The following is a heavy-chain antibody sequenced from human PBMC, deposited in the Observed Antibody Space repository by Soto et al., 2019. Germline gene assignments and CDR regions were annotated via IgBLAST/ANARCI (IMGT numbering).Heavy chain of an antibody. CDR1: GFTFSSYA. J-gene: IGHJ4*02. Sequence: SLRLSCAASGFTFSSYAMNWVRQAPGKGLEWVSVISGSDGSTYYADSVKGRFTISRDNSKNTLNLQMNSLRAEDTAVYYCARRSSSWYFAYWGQGTLVTVSS. CDR2: ISGSDGST. V-gene: IGHV3-23*01. CDR3: ARRSSSWYFAY. D-gene: IGHD6-13*01.